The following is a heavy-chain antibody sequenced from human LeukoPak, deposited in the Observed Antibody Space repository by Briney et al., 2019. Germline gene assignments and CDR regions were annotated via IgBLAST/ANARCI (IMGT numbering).Heavy chain of an antibody. J-gene: IGHJ3*02. CDR2: VLYNGSKK. CDR3: ARDNWGGAFDI. CDR1: GFTFSRYT. Sequence: GGSLRLSCAASGFTFSRYTMHWVRQAPGKGLEWVAVVLYNGSKKNNADYVKGRFTISRDHSKNMLYLQMNSLRAEDTALYYCARDNWGGAFDIWGQGTMVTVSS. V-gene: IGHV3-30*04. D-gene: IGHD7-27*01.